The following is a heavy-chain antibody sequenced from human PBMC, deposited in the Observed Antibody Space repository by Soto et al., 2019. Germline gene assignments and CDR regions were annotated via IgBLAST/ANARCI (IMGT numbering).Heavy chain of an antibody. CDR1: GGTFSSYA. J-gene: IGHJ4*02. V-gene: IGHV1-69*13. Sequence: SVKVSCKASGGTFSSYASSWVRQAPGQGLEWMGGIIPIFGTANYAQKFQGRVTITADESTSTAYMELSSLRSEDTAVYYCARSLGYCSSTSCYEWYFDYWGQGTLVTVSS. CDR3: ARSLGYCSSTSCYEWYFDY. D-gene: IGHD2-2*01. CDR2: IIPIFGTA.